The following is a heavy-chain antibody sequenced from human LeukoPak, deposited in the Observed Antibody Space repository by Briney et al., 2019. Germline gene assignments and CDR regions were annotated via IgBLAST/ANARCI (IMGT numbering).Heavy chain of an antibody. J-gene: IGHJ4*02. Sequence: GGSLRLSCAASGFTFSSYEMNWVRQAPGKGLDWVSSISSSHNNIYYADSVKGRFSISRDNAKNSLFLQMNSLRAEDTAVYYCVRDRSPGYFDYWGQGTLVTVSS. D-gene: IGHD3-10*01. CDR3: VRDRSPGYFDY. CDR1: GFTFSSYE. CDR2: ISSSHNNI. V-gene: IGHV3-21*01.